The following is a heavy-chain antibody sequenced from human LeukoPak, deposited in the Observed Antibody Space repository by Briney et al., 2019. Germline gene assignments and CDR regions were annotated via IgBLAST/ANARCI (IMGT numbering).Heavy chain of an antibody. J-gene: IGHJ4*02. Sequence: SETLSLTCTVSGASISSYYWSWIRQPPGKGLEWIGSIYYSGSTYYNPSLKSRVTISVDTSKNQFSLKLSSVTAADTAVYYCARRSKGVLLWPLQRDSWGQGTLVTVSS. CDR1: GASISSYY. CDR3: ARRSKGVLLWPLQRDS. CDR2: IYYSGST. D-gene: IGHD3-10*01. V-gene: IGHV4-59*12.